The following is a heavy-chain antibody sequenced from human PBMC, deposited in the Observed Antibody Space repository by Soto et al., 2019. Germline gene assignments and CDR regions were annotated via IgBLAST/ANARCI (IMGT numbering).Heavy chain of an antibody. CDR3: AKERVVGRSQDSSGSPFDY. CDR2: ISWNSGNI. Sequence: PGGSLRLSCAASGFTFDNYAMHWVRQAPGKGLEWVSVISWNSGNIGYADSVRGRFFISRDNAKNSLYLQMTSLRAEDTALYYCAKERVVGRSQDSSGSPFDYWGQGTLVTVSS. D-gene: IGHD6-19*01. J-gene: IGHJ4*02. CDR1: GFTFDNYA. V-gene: IGHV3-9*01.